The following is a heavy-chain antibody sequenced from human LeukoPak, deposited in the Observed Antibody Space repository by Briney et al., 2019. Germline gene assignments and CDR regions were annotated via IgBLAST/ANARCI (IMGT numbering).Heavy chain of an antibody. CDR1: GGTFSSYT. CDR3: ASSPGSSSWRSTIDY. CDR2: IIPILGIA. D-gene: IGHD6-13*01. J-gene: IGHJ4*02. V-gene: IGHV1-69*02. Sequence: SVKVSCKASGGTFSSYTISWVRQAPGQGLEWMGRIIPILGIANYAQKFQGRVTITADISTSTAYMELSSLRSEDTAVYYCASSPGSSSWRSTIDYWGQGTLVTVSS.